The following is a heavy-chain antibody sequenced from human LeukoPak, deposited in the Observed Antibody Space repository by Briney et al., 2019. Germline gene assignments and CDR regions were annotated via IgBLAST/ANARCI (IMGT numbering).Heavy chain of an antibody. CDR3: ARDQAGATHYYYYYMDV. J-gene: IGHJ6*03. Sequence: GGSLRLSCAASGFTFSHYYMRWLRQAPGKGLEWVAYITSSGSTIYYADSVKDRFTISRDNAKNSLYLQMNSLRAEDTAVYYCARDQAGATHYYYYYMDVWGKGTTVSVSS. CDR2: ITSSGSTI. V-gene: IGHV3-11*01. D-gene: IGHD1-26*01. CDR1: GFTFSHYY.